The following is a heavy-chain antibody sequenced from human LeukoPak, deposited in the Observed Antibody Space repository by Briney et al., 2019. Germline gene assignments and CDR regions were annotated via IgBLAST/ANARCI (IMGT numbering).Heavy chain of an antibody. CDR3: ARDGSDYGADY. J-gene: IGHJ4*02. V-gene: IGHV3-11*06. CDR2: ISSSSSYT. Sequence: PGGSLRLSCAASGFTFSDYYMSWIRQAPGKGLEWVSYISSSSSYTNYADSVKGRFTISRDNAKNSLYLQMNSLRAEDTAVYYCARDGSDYGADYWGQGTLVTVSS. CDR1: GFTFSDYY. D-gene: IGHD4-17*01.